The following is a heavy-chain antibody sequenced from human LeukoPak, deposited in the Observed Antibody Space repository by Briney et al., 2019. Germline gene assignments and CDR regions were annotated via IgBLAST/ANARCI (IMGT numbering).Heavy chain of an antibody. D-gene: IGHD6-19*01. J-gene: IGHJ4*02. CDR1: GYTFTGYY. V-gene: IGHV1-2*02. CDR3: ASGSGWYSPDY. Sequence: ASVKVSCKASGYTFTGYYMHWVRQAPGQGLEWMGWINPNSGGTNYAQKFQERVTITRDMSTSTAYMELSSLRSEDTAVYYCASGSGWYSPDYWGQGTLVTVSS. CDR2: INPNSGGT.